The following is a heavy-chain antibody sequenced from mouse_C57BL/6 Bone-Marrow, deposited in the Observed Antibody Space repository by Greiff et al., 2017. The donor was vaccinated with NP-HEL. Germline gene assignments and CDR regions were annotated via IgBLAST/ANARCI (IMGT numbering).Heavy chain of an antibody. CDR3: ARGTTAPAY. J-gene: IGHJ3*01. D-gene: IGHD1-2*01. CDR1: GYTFTSYW. Sequence: QVQLQQPGAELVKPGASVKLSCKASGYTFTSYWMHWVKQRPGRGLEWIGRIDPNSGGTKYNEKFKSKATLTVDKPSSTAYIQLTSLTSEDSAFYYCARGTTAPAYWGPVTLVTVSA. V-gene: IGHV1-72*01. CDR2: IDPNSGGT.